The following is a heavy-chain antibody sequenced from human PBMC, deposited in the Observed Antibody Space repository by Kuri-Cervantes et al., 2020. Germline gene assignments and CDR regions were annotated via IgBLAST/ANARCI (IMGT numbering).Heavy chain of an antibody. J-gene: IGHJ4*02. Sequence: SLKISCAASGFTFDDYAMHWVRQAPRKGLEWVSGITWNSGNIGYADSVKGRFTISRDNAKNSLYLQMGSLRAEDTALYYCAKGHYYELIRPLDYWGQGTLVTVSS. CDR2: ITWNSGNI. D-gene: IGHD3-22*01. CDR1: GFTFDDYA. V-gene: IGHV3-9*01. CDR3: AKGHYYELIRPLDY.